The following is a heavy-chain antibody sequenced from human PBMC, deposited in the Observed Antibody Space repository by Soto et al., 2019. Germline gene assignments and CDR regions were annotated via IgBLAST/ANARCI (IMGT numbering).Heavy chain of an antibody. D-gene: IGHD4-17*01. CDR3: ARDRADMVTDYHPMFDL. J-gene: IGHJ5*02. CDR2: IKNDGSTT. CDR1: GFSFSDHW. V-gene: IGHV3-74*01. Sequence: PGGSLRLSCTASGFSFSDHWMHWVRQAPGKGPVWVSRIKNDGSTTKHADFVKGRFTISRDNAKNTLYLQLNSLGADDTAVYYCARDRADMVTDYHPMFDLWGRGALVTVSS.